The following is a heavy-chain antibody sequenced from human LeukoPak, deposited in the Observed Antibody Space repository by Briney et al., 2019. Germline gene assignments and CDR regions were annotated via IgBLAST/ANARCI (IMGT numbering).Heavy chain of an antibody. V-gene: IGHV4-39*01. Sequence: PSETLSLTCTVSGGSISSSSYYWGWIRQPPGKGLEWIGSIYYSGSTYYNPSLKSRVTISVDTSKNQFSLKLSSVTAADTAVYYCARFGTRYSSSTPDYWGQGILVTVSS. CDR3: ARFGTRYSSSTPDY. CDR1: GGSISSSSYY. CDR2: IYYSGST. J-gene: IGHJ4*02. D-gene: IGHD6-13*01.